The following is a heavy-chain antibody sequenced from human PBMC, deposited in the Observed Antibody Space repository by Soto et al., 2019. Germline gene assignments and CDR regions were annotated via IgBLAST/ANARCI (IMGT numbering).Heavy chain of an antibody. J-gene: IGHJ6*02. CDR3: ARDSTMYVSGSYGMDV. CDR1: GFTFSSYS. CDR2: ISSSSSTI. V-gene: IGHV3-48*01. D-gene: IGHD3-10*01. Sequence: EVQLVESGGGLVQPGGSLRLSCAASGFTFSSYSMNWVRQAPGKGLEWVSYISSSSSTIYYADSVKGRFTISRDNAKNSLYLQMNSLRAEDTAVYYCARDSTMYVSGSYGMDVWGPGTTVTVSS.